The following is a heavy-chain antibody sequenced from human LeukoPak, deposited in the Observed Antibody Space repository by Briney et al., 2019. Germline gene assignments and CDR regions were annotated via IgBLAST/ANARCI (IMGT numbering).Heavy chain of an antibody. CDR2: INHSGST. V-gene: IGHV4-34*01. Sequence: SETLSLTCTVSGGSISSYYWSWIRQPPGKGLEWIGEINHSGSTNYNPSLKSRVTISVDTSKNQFSLKLSSVTAADTAVYYCARRGMATTTGFDYWGQGTLVTVSS. D-gene: IGHD5-24*01. CDR1: GGSISSYY. CDR3: ARRGMATTTGFDY. J-gene: IGHJ4*02.